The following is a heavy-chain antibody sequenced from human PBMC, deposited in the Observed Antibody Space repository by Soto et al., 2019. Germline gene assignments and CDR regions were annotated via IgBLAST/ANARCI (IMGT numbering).Heavy chain of an antibody. Sequence: VASVKVSCKASGYTFTGYYIHWVRQAPGQGLEWMGWINPNNGDTNYAQKFQGRVTMTRDTSTSTAYMELSSLTFDDTAVYYCARHSGYDHVFDYWGQGTLVTVSS. CDR1: GYTFTGYY. D-gene: IGHD5-12*01. J-gene: IGHJ4*02. CDR3: ARHSGYDHVFDY. CDR2: INPNNGDT. V-gene: IGHV1-2*02.